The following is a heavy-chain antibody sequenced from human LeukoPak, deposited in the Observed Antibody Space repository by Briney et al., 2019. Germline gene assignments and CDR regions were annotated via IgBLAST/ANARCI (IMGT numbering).Heavy chain of an antibody. CDR3: ARVSSYCSSTSCTGDY. Sequence: QPGGSLRLSCAASGFTFSSYSLNWVRQAPGKGLEWVSSISSSSSYIYYADSVKGRFTISRDNAKNSLYLQMNSLRAEDTAVYYCARVSSYCSSTSCTGDYWGQGILVTVSS. CDR2: ISSSSSYI. D-gene: IGHD2-2*01. J-gene: IGHJ4*02. V-gene: IGHV3-21*01. CDR1: GFTFSSYS.